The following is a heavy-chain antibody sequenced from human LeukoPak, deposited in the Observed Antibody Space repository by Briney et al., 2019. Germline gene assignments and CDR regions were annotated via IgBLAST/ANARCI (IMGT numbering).Heavy chain of an antibody. CDR2: IHYGGST. CDR1: GGSIISTTYY. Sequence: PSETLSLTCAVSGGSIISTTYYWGWIRQPPGKGLEWIGSIHYGGSTNYNPSLKSRVTISVDTSKNQFSLKLSSVTAADTAVYYCARCPWTYDILTGYWGSAWFDPWGQGTLVTVSS. J-gene: IGHJ5*02. D-gene: IGHD3-9*01. V-gene: IGHV4-61*05. CDR3: ARCPWTYDILTGYWGSAWFDP.